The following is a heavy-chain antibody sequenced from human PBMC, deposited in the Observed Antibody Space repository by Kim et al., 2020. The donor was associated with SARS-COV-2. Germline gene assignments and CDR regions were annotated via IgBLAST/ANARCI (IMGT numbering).Heavy chain of an antibody. CDR3: ARLIGFGEPDNWFDP. D-gene: IGHD3-10*01. V-gene: IGHV4-39*01. Sequence: PSTKRRATISLDTSKNQFSLRLSSVTAADTAVYYCARLIGFGEPDNWFDPWGQGTLVTVSS. J-gene: IGHJ5*02.